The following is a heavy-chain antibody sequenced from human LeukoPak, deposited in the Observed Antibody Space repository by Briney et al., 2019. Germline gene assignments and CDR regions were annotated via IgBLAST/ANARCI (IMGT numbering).Heavy chain of an antibody. CDR2: ISSRGGST. CDR1: GFTFSNNA. D-gene: IGHD2-21*02. CDR3: AKDLPDAYCGGDCYRGVFGF. V-gene: IGHV3-23*01. J-gene: IGHJ4*02. Sequence: GGSLRLSCAASGFTFSNNAMSWVRQAPGKGLEWVSGISSRGGSTFYADSVKGRFTISRDNSKNTLYLQMNSLRVEDTALYYCAKDLPDAYCGGDCYRGVFGFWGQGTLVTVSS.